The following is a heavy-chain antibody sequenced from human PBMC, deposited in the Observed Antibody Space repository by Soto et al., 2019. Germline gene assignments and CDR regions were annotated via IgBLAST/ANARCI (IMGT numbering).Heavy chain of an antibody. D-gene: IGHD2-2*01. CDR2: IYHSGST. J-gene: IGHJ3*02. V-gene: IGHV4-4*02. CDR3: ARGSCSSTSCHNAFDI. Sequence: SETMSLTCAVASGSISSSNLWSWVSKTPGKGLEWIGEIYHSGSTNYNPSLKSRVTISVDKSKNQFSLKLSSVTAADTAVYYCARGSCSSTSCHNAFDIWGQGTMVTVSS. CDR1: SGSISSSNL.